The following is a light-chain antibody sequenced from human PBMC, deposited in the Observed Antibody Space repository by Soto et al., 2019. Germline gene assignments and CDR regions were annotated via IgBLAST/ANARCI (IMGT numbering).Light chain of an antibody. CDR3: QQYGSSLIT. Sequence: ENVLTQSPGTLSLSPGERATLSCRASQSVSSNYLAWYQQNPGQAPRLLSYGSSSRATGIPDRFSGSGSGTDFTLTISRLEPEDFAVYYCQQYGSSLITFGQGTRLEIK. V-gene: IGKV3-20*01. CDR1: QSVSSNY. J-gene: IGKJ5*01. CDR2: GSS.